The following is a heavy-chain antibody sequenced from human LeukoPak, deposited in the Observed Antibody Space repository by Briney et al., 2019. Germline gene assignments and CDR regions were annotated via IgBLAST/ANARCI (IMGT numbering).Heavy chain of an antibody. D-gene: IGHD4-11*01. CDR2: ISGSGGST. J-gene: IGHJ6*02. Sequence: PGGSLRLSCAASGFTFSSYAMSWVRQAPGKGLEWVSAISGSGGSTYYADSVKGRFTISRDNSKNTLYLQMNSLRAEDTAVYYCASDYSHYYYYYGMDVWGRGTTVTVSS. CDR1: GFTFSSYA. CDR3: ASDYSHYYYYYGMDV. V-gene: IGHV3-23*01.